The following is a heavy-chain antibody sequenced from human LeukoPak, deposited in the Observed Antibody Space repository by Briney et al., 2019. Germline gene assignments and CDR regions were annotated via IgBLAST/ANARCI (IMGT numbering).Heavy chain of an antibody. CDR1: GFTVSSNY. D-gene: IGHD3-3*01. CDR2: IYSGGST. V-gene: IGHV3-53*01. Sequence: GGSLRLSCAASGFTVSSNYMSWVRQAPGKGLEWVSVIYSGGSTYYADSVKGRFTISRDNSKNTLYLRMNSLRAEDTAVYYCARSLWSGFYYYYYMDVWGKGTTVTVSS. J-gene: IGHJ6*03. CDR3: ARSLWSGFYYYYYMDV.